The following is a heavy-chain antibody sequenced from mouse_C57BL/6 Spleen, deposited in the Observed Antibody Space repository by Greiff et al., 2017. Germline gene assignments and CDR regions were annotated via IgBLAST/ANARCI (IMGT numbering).Heavy chain of an antibody. D-gene: IGHD2-2*01. CDR3: ARDGYPLFDY. J-gene: IGHJ2*01. CDR1: GFTFSSYA. Sequence: EVQLVESGGGLVKPGGSLKLSCAASGFTFSSYAMSWVRQTPEKRLEWVATISDGGSYTYYPDNVKGRFTISRDNAKNNLYLQMSHLKSEDTAMYYCARDGYPLFDYWGQGTTLTVSS. V-gene: IGHV5-4*01. CDR2: ISDGGSYT.